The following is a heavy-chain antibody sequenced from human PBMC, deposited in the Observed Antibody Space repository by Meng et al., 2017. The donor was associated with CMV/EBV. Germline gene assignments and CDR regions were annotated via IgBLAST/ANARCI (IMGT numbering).Heavy chain of an antibody. CDR1: GFTFSSYS. J-gene: IGHJ4*02. D-gene: IGHD3-22*01. CDR2: ISYDGSNK. V-gene: IGHV3-30*04. CDR3: VRSGYYFDY. Sequence: GGPLRLSCAASGFTFSSYSMHWVRQAPGKGLEWVAVISYDGSNKYYADSVKGRFTISRNNSKNTLYLQMNSLRAEDTAVYYCVRSGYYFDYWGQGTLVTVSS.